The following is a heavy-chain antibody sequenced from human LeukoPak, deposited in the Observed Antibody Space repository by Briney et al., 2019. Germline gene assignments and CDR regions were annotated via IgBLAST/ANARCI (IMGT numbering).Heavy chain of an antibody. Sequence: GRSLRLSCAASGFTFNNYCLHWGRQAPGKGLEWVTLISHDGNNEYYADSVKGRFATSRDDTKNTLYLQMNSLRAEDTAVYYSAREWDQVVAASGALDYWGQGTLVTVSS. CDR2: ISHDGNNE. D-gene: IGHD2-15*01. V-gene: IGHV3-30*03. CDR3: AREWDQVVAASGALDY. CDR1: GFTFNNYC. J-gene: IGHJ4*02.